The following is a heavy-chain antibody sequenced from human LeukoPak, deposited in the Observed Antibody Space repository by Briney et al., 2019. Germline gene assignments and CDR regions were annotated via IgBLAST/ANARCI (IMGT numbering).Heavy chain of an antibody. Sequence: GRSLRLSCAASGFTFSSYAMHWVRQAPGKGLEWVSSITGGHYPTYNTDSVKGRFTISRDNSKNTLYLQMNSLRADDTAVYYCTKDPNGDYVGAFEPWGQGTLVTVSS. CDR2: ITGGHYPT. D-gene: IGHD4-17*01. CDR3: TKDPNGDYVGAFEP. CDR1: GFTFSSYA. J-gene: IGHJ5*02. V-gene: IGHV3-23*01.